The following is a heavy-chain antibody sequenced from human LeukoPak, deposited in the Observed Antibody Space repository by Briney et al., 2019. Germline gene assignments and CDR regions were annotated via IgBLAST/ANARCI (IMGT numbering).Heavy chain of an antibody. V-gene: IGHV1-18*01. CDR3: ARVRGGYGSGSLYYYYGMDV. D-gene: IGHD3-10*01. J-gene: IGHJ6*02. Sequence: GASVKVSCKASGYTFTSYGISWVRQAPGQGLEWMGWISAYNGNTNYAQKLQGRVTMTTDTSTSTAYMELRSLRSDDTAVYYCARVRGGYGSGSLYYYYGMDVWGQGTTVTVSS. CDR1: GYTFTSYG. CDR2: ISAYNGNT.